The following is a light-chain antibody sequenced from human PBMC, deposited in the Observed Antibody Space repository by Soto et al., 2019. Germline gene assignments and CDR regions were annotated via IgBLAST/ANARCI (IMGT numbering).Light chain of an antibody. CDR2: WAS. J-gene: IGKJ1*01. CDR1: QSVLYSSNNKNY. V-gene: IGKV4-1*01. CDR3: QQYYSTPQT. Sequence: DIVTTQSPDSLAVSLGERATINCESSQSVLYSSNNKNYLAWYQQKPGQPPKLLIYWASTRESGVPDRFSGSGSGTDFTLTISSLQAEDVAVYYCQQYYSTPQTFGQGTKVDI.